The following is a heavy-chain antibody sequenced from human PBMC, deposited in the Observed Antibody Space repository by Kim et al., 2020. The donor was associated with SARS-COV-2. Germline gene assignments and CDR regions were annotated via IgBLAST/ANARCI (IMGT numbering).Heavy chain of an antibody. D-gene: IGHD2-2*01. CDR1: GFTFNDYG. J-gene: IGHJ2*01. CDR3: ARADCSSSTCYDLYPWY. CDR2: INWNGGSR. V-gene: IGHV3-20*01. Sequence: GGSLRLSCAASGFTFNDYGMTWVRQAPGKGLEWVSSINWNGGSRGYADSVKGRFTISRDNAKKSLYLQMNSLRAEDTALYHCARADCSSSTCYDLYPWY.